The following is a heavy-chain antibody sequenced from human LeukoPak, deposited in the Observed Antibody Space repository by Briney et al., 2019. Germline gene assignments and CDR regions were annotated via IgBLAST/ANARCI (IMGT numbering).Heavy chain of an antibody. CDR1: GFTFSSYW. Sequence: GGSLRLSCAASGFTFSSYWMSWVRQAPGKGLEWVANIKQDGSEKYYVDSVKGRFTTSRDNAKNSLYLQMNSLRAEDTAVYYCARYIVATPDDAFDIWGQGTMVTVSS. D-gene: IGHD5-12*01. J-gene: IGHJ3*02. V-gene: IGHV3-7*01. CDR2: IKQDGSEK. CDR3: ARYIVATPDDAFDI.